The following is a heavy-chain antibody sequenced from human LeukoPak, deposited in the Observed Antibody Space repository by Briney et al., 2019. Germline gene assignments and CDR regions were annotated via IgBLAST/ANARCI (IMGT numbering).Heavy chain of an antibody. CDR1: GFTFNNAW. CDR3: TTELVWFGVLAH. J-gene: IGHJ4*02. Sequence: PGGSLRLSCAGSGFTFNNAWMTWVRQAPGKGLEWVSRIKSKTDGGTTDYAAPVKDRFTISRDDSKSTLYLQMNSLQTEDTGVYYCTTELVWFGVLAHWGQGTLATVSS. D-gene: IGHD3-10*01. CDR2: IKSKTDGGTT. V-gene: IGHV3-15*01.